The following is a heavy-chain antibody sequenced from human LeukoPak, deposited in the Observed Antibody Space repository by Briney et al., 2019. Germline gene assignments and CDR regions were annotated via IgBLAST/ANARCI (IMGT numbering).Heavy chain of an antibody. CDR2: ISPGGGTT. CDR1: GFAFGSEA. V-gene: IGHV3-23*01. Sequence: GGSLRLSCAVSGFAFGSEAMSWVRQSPARGLEWVASISPGGGTTYYADYVKGRFTISRDNSKNSLFVQMNSLRAEDTAVYFCASPTSYGFSWASPLDSWGQGTLVTVSS. D-gene: IGHD2/OR15-2a*01. CDR3: ASPTSYGFSWASPLDS. J-gene: IGHJ4*02.